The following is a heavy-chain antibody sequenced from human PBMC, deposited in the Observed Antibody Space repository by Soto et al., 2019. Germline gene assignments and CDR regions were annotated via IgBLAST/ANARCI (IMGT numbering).Heavy chain of an antibody. V-gene: IGHV3-30*03. Sequence: QVQLVESGGGVVQPGRSLRLSCAASGFTFSSYGMHWVRQAPGKGLEWVAVVSSDGSNKYYADSVKGRFTISRDNSKNTLYLQMNSRRAEDTAVYYCASPRGYGDFSPFDYWGQGTLVTVSS. CDR3: ASPRGYGDFSPFDY. CDR2: VSSDGSNK. D-gene: IGHD4-17*01. CDR1: GFTFSSYG. J-gene: IGHJ4*02.